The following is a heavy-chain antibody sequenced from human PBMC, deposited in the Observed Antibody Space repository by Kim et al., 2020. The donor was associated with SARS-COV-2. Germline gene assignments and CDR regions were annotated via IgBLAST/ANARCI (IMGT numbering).Heavy chain of an antibody. CDR1: GFTFSDYY. J-gene: IGHJ5*02. V-gene: IGHV3-11*06. CDR3: ARDLRDFWSGYYEYNWFDP. D-gene: IGHD3-3*01. Sequence: GGSLRLSCAASGFTFSDYYMSWIRQAPGKGLEWVSYISSSSSYTNYADSVKGRFTISRDNAKNSLYLQMNSLRAEDTAVYYCARDLRDFWSGYYEYNWFDPWGQGTLVTVSS. CDR2: ISSSSSYT.